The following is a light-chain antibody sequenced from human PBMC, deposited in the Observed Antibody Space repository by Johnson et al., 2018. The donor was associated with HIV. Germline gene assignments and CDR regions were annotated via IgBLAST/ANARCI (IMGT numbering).Light chain of an antibody. V-gene: IGLV1-51*01. CDR2: DNN. J-gene: IGLJ1*01. CDR3: GTWDSSLSAARV. Sequence: QHVLTQPPSVSAAPGQKVTISCSGSSSNIGKNYVSWYQQLPGTAPKLLIYDNNKRPSGIPDRFSGSKSGTSATLGITGLQTGDEADYYCGTWDSSLSAARVFGTGTKVTGL. CDR1: SSNIGKNY.